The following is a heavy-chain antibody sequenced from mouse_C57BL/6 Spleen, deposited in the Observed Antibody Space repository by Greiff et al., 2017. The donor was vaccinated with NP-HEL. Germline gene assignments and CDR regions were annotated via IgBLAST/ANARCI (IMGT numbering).Heavy chain of an antibody. Sequence: QVQLQQSGAELVKPGASVKISCKASGYAFSSYWMNWVKQRPGKGLEWIGQIYPGDGDTNYNGKFKGKATLTADKSSSTAYMQLSSLTSEDSAVYFCARRGYGSSPLGAMDYWGQGTSVTVSS. CDR2: IYPGDGDT. V-gene: IGHV1-80*01. CDR1: GYAFSSYW. CDR3: ARRGYGSSPLGAMDY. D-gene: IGHD1-1*01. J-gene: IGHJ4*01.